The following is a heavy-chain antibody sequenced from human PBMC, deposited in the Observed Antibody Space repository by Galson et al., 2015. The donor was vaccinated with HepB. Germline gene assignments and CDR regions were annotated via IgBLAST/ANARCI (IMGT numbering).Heavy chain of an antibody. CDR3: ARNPYCGGDCYWVSE. D-gene: IGHD2-21*02. CDR2: IYPGDSDT. CDR1: GYSFTSYW. J-gene: IGHJ4*02. V-gene: IGHV5-51*01. Sequence: QSGAEVKKPGESLKISCKGSGYSFTSYWIGWVRQMPGKGLEWMGIIYPGDSDTRYSPSFQGRVTISADKSISTAYLQWSSLKASDPAMYYWARNPYCGGDCYWVSEWGQGTLVTVSS.